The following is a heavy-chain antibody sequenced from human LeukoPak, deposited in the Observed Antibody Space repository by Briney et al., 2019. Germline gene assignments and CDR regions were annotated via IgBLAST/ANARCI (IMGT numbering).Heavy chain of an antibody. J-gene: IGHJ4*02. CDR1: GGTFSSYA. CDR3: ARELSGYSYGYVDY. D-gene: IGHD5-18*01. V-gene: IGHV1-69*04. CDR2: IIPILGTA. Sequence: GASVKLSCKASGGTFSSYAISWVRQAPGPGLEWMGTIIPILGTANYAQKFQGRVTITADKSTSTAYMELSSLRSEDTAVYYCARELSGYSYGYVDYWGQGTLVTVSS.